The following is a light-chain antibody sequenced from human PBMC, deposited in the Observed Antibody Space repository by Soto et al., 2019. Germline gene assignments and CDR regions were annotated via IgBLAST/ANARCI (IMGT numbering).Light chain of an antibody. Sequence: QSAVTQPASVSGSPGQSITISCTGTSSDVGPYNLVSWYQHHPGKVPQLIIYETTKRPSGVSNRFSGSKSGNTASLTISGLQAEDEAHYHCSSYTGDYTLMFAGGTKLTVL. CDR1: SSDVGPYNL. CDR2: ETT. J-gene: IGLJ3*02. CDR3: SSYTGDYTLM. V-gene: IGLV2-23*01.